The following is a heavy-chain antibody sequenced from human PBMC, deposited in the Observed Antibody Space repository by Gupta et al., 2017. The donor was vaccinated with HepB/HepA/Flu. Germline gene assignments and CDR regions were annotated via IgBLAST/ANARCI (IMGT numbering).Heavy chain of an antibody. J-gene: IGHJ4*02. CDR1: GVSLATHGVG. CDR3: ARRRPHIGTGFPIYFDA. D-gene: IGHD2-21*01. V-gene: IGHV2-5*02. CDR2: IYWDDDK. Sequence: QVTLTESGPTLVKPTQTVTLTCTLSGVSLATHGVGVAWIRQPPGKALEWLAIIYWDDDKLYSPSLRSRIIIARDSSKKQVVLTMTNVDPVDTATYFCARRRPHIGTGFPIYFDAWGQGIPVAVSS.